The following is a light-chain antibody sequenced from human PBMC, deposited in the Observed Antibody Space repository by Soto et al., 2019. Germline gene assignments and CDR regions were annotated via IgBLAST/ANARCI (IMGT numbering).Light chain of an antibody. Sequence: DIKVTQSPATLSASVGDTVSITCRASQSVLTWLAWYQQKPGKAPNLLIYKSSRLRDGVPSRFCGSGSGTDFTLTISSLQPDDFASYFCKHYFSYPYAFGQGTKLEI. CDR1: QSVLTW. V-gene: IGKV1-5*03. J-gene: IGKJ2*01. CDR2: KSS. CDR3: KHYFSYPYA.